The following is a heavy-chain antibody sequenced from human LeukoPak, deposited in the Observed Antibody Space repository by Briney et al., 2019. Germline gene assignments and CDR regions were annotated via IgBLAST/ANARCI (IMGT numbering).Heavy chain of an antibody. CDR1: GFSFPSHT. CDR3: ARWGGTRQYYFDY. J-gene: IGHJ4*02. CDR2: TRFDGSIK. D-gene: IGHD1-1*01. Sequence: GGSLRLSCVASGFSFPSHTMTWVRQAPGKGLEWVAVTRFDGSIKQYADSVKGRFTISRDDSKNTLYLQMNFLKSEDTAVYYCARWGGTRQYYFDYWGQGTLVTVSS. V-gene: IGHV3-33*08.